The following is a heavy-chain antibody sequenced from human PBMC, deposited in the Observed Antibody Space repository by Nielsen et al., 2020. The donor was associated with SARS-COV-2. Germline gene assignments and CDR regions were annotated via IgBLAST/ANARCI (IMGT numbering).Heavy chain of an antibody. CDR1: GFPFSSFA. Sequence: GGSLRLSCAASGFPFSSFAMHWVRQAPGKGLEWVAVISFDGSDEYSADSVKGRFTISRDNAENTLYLQMTSLRTEDTAVYYCAREDSWELLRTYDALDIWGQGTMVSVSS. CDR3: AREDSWELLRTYDALDI. J-gene: IGHJ3*02. D-gene: IGHD1-26*01. CDR2: ISFDGSDE. V-gene: IGHV3-30-3*01.